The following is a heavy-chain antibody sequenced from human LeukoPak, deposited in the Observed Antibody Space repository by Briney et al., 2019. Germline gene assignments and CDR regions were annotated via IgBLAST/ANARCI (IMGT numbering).Heavy chain of an antibody. CDR2: ISAYNGNT. CDR3: ARVPRNDYQTNGFDY. CDR1: GYTFTSYG. V-gene: IGHV1-18*01. J-gene: IGHJ4*02. D-gene: IGHD3-16*01. Sequence: ASVKVSCKASGYTFTSYGISWVRQAPGQGLEWMGWISAYNGNTNYAQKLQGRVTMTTDTSTSTAYMELRSLRSDDTAVYYCARVPRNDYQTNGFDYWGQGTLVTVSS.